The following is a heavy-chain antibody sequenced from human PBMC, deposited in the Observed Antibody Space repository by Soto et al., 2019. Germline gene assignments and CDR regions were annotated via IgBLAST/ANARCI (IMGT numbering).Heavy chain of an antibody. J-gene: IGHJ6*02. D-gene: IGHD3-3*01. Sequence: SQTLSLTCAISGDRVSSNRAAWNWIRQSPSRGLEWLGRTYYRSKWYNDYAVSVKSRMTINPDTSKNQFSLQLNSVTPEDTAVYYCARAGDYDSWSGYTSQYYYYGMDVWGQGXTVTVYS. V-gene: IGHV6-1*01. CDR3: ARAGDYDSWSGYTSQYYYYGMDV. CDR1: GDRVSSNRAA. CDR2: TYYRSKWYN.